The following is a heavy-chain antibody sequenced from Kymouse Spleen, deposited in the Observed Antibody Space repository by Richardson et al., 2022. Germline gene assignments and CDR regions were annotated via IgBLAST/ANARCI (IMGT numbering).Heavy chain of an antibody. CDR3: AKRGWFGELGGMDV. CDR1: GFTFSSYG. D-gene: IGHD3-10*01. J-gene: IGHJ6*02. Sequence: QVQLVESGGGVVQPGRSLRLSCAASGFTFSSYGMHWVRQAPGKGLEWVAVISYDGSNKYYADSVKGRFTISRDNSKNTLYLQMNSLRAEDTAVYYCAKRGWFGELGGMDVWGQGTTVTVSS. V-gene: IGHV3-30*18. CDR2: ISYDGSNK.